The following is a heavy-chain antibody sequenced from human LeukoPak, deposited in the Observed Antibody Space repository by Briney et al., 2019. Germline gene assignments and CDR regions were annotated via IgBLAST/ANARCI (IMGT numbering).Heavy chain of an antibody. CDR3: ARGEGSNWNYGDY. J-gene: IGHJ4*02. V-gene: IGHV5-51*01. CDR2: ICPGDSDT. D-gene: IGHD1-7*01. CDR1: GYTFTNNW. Sequence: GESLKISCKGSGYTFTNNWIAWVRQMPGKGLEWMGVICPGDSDTRYSPSFQGQVIISADKSTSTAYLQWSSLKASDSAVYYCARGEGSNWNYGDYWGQGTLVTVSS.